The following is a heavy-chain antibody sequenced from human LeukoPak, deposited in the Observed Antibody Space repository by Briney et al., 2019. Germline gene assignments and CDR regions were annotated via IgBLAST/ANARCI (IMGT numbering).Heavy chain of an antibody. CDR2: IYSGGTT. Sequence: GGSLRLSCAASGFTFSDHYMDWVRQAPGKGLEWVSLIYSGGTTYYADSVKGRFTISRDNSKNTLYLQMNSLRAEDTAVYYCASSSSWSFDYWGQGTLVTVSS. CDR3: ASSSSWSFDY. V-gene: IGHV3-66*02. D-gene: IGHD6-13*01. CDR1: GFTFSDHY. J-gene: IGHJ4*02.